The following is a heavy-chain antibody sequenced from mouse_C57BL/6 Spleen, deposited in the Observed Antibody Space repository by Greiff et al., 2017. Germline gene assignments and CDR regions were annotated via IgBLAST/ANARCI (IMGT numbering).Heavy chain of an antibody. D-gene: IGHD2-4*01. CDR2: IHPNSGST. Sequence: QVQLQQSGAELVKPGASVKLSCKASGYTFTSYWMHWVKQRPGQGLEWIGMIHPNSGSTNYNEKFKSKATLTVDKSSSTAYMQLSSLTSEDSAVYYCAKSYDYGEGYYAMDYWGQGTSVTVSS. V-gene: IGHV1-64*01. J-gene: IGHJ4*01. CDR1: GYTFTSYW. CDR3: AKSYDYGEGYYAMDY.